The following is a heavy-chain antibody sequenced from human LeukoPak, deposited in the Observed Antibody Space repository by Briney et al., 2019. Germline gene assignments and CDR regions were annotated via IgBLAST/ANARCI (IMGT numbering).Heavy chain of an antibody. D-gene: IGHD3-3*01. J-gene: IGHJ4*02. CDR3: AIGTYDFWSGYYIY. V-gene: IGHV3-53*01. Sequence: PGRSLRLSCTASGFTFGDHAMSWVRQAPGKGLEWVSVIYSGGSTYYADSVKGRFTISRDNSKNTLYLQMNSLRAEDTAVYYCAIGTYDFWSGYYIYWGQGTLVTVSS. CDR2: IYSGGST. CDR1: GFTFGDHA.